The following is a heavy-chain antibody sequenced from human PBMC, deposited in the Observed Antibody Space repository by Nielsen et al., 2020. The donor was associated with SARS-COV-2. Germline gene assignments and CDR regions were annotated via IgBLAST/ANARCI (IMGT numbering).Heavy chain of an antibody. J-gene: IGHJ4*02. D-gene: IGHD6-19*01. CDR1: GYTFTGYY. V-gene: IGHV1-18*04. CDR2: ISAYNGNT. CDR3: ARATSYSSGWYYFDY. Sequence: ASVKVSCKASGYTFTGYYMHWVRQAPGQGLEWMGWISAYNGNTNYAQKLQGRVTMTTDTSTSTAYMELRSLRSDDTAVYYCARATSYSSGWYYFDYWGQGTLVTVSS.